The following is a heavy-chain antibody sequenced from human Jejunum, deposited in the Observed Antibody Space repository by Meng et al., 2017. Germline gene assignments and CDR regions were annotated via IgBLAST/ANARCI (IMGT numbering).Heavy chain of an antibody. Sequence: GGSLRLSCAASGFSVSDNYISWVRQAPGKGLEGVSIIYSGGRTHYTDSVKGRFTISRENSKNTLYLQMDRLRGDDTARYYCARVNQDYYGMDVWGQGTTVTVSS. V-gene: IGHV3-53*05. J-gene: IGHJ6*02. CDR1: GFSVSDNY. D-gene: IGHD2-21*01. CDR2: IYSGGRT. CDR3: ARVNQDYYGMDV.